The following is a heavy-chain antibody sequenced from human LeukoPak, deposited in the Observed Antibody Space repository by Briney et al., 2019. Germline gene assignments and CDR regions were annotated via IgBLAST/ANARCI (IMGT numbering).Heavy chain of an antibody. CDR2: IYYSGST. D-gene: IGHD3-22*01. CDR1: GGSISSSSYY. CDR3: ARGPYYDSSLGY. Sequence: PSETLSLTCTVSGGSISSSSYYWGWIRQPPGNGLEWIGSIYYSGSTYYNPSLKSRVTISVDTSKNQFSLKLSSVTAADTAVYYCARGPYYDSSLGYWGQGTLVTVSS. J-gene: IGHJ4*02. V-gene: IGHV4-39*07.